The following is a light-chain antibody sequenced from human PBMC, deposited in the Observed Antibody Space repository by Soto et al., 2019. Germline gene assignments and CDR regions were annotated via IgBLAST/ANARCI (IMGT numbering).Light chain of an antibody. CDR2: DAS. J-gene: IGKJ4*01. Sequence: EIVMTQPPVTLSVSPGERATLSCTASQSVNNNVAWYQQKPGHTPRLLIYDASNRATGIPARFSGSGSGTDFTLTISSLEPEDFAVHYCQQRSNWPLTFGGGTKVDIK. CDR3: QQRSNWPLT. CDR1: QSVNNN. V-gene: IGKV3-11*01.